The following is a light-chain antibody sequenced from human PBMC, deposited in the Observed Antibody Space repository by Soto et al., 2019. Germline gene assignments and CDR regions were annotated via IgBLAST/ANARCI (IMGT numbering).Light chain of an antibody. CDR2: KAS. CDR3: QQYDSYPIT. V-gene: IGKV1-5*03. CDR1: QSISIW. Sequence: DIQMTQTPSTLSASVGDRVAITCRASQSISIWLAWFQQKPGKAPKLLIHKASSLESGVPSRFSGSGSGTEFTLTISSLQPDDFATYSCQQYDSYPITFGQGTRLEIK. J-gene: IGKJ5*01.